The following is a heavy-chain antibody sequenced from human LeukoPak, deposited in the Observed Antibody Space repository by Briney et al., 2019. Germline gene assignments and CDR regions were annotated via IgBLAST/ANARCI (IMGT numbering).Heavy chain of an antibody. J-gene: IGHJ3*02. V-gene: IGHV4-61*08. CDR2: IYYSGST. CDR3: ARSGYSYGADAFDI. CDR1: GGSISSSVYY. D-gene: IGHD5-18*01. Sequence: SETLSLTCTVSGGSISSSVYYWSWIRQPPGKGLEWIGYIYYSGSTNYNPSLKSRVTISVATSKNQFSLKLSSVTAADTAVYYCARSGYSYGADAFDIWGQGTMVTVSS.